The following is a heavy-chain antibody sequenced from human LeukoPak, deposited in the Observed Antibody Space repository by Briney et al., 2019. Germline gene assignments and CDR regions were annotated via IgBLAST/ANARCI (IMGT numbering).Heavy chain of an antibody. CDR2: IKQDGSEK. V-gene: IGHV3-7*01. CDR3: ARDSGYSSGWYGFDWFDP. CDR1: GFTFSSYW. D-gene: IGHD6-19*01. Sequence: GGSLRLSCAASGFTFSSYWMSWVRQAPGKGLEWVANIKQDGSEKYYVDSVKGRFTISRDNAKNSLYLQMNSLRAEDTAVYYCARDSGYSSGWYGFDWFDPWGQGTLVTVSS. J-gene: IGHJ5*02.